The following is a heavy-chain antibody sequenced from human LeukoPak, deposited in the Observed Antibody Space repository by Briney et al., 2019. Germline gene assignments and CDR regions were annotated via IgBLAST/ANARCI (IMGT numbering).Heavy chain of an antibody. CDR2: LHTDDTR. V-gene: IGHV3-53*01. J-gene: IGHJ5*02. Sequence: PGGSLRLSCAASGITVSNNYMSWVRQAPGQGLEWVSLLHTDDTRDYADSVKGRFTISRDISKNTLYLQMNSLRVDDTAVYYCVREKIFDNSGRFFAPWGQGTLVTVSS. D-gene: IGHD3-22*01. CDR3: VREKIFDNSGRFFAP. CDR1: GITVSNNY.